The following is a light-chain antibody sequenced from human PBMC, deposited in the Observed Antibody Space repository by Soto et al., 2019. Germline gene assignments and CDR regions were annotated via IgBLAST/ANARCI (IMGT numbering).Light chain of an antibody. Sequence: QSALTQSASVSGSHGQSLTISCTGTGSDVGGYNSVSWYQQHPGKAPKLMIYDVSNRPSGVSNRFSGSKSGSTASLTISGLRAEDEATYYCSSYTSSSPVVFGGGTKVTVL. J-gene: IGLJ2*01. V-gene: IGLV2-14*03. CDR2: DVS. CDR1: GSDVGGYNS. CDR3: SSYTSSSPVV.